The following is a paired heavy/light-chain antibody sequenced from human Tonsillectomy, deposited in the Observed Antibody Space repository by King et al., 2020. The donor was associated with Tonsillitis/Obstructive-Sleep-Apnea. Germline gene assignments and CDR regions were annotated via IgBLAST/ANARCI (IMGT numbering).Heavy chain of an antibody. CDR2: IYRGGST. J-gene: IGHJ5*02. CDR1: EFTVSSHY. CDR3: ARGPNGGKGVWYNWFDP. V-gene: IGHV3-53*01. D-gene: IGHD3-10*01. Sequence: EVQLVASGGDLIQPGGSLRISCAASEFTVSSHYMHWVRQAPGKGLEWVSVIYRGGSTYYADSVKGRFTISRDNSKNTLYLQMNSLRVDDTAVYYCARGPNGGKGVWYNWFDPWGQGTLVTVSS.
Light chain of an antibody. Sequence: QSVLTQPPSVSGAPGQRVTISCTGSSSNIGAGFDVHWYQQLPGTAPKLLIFVNNNRPSGVPDRFSGSKSGTSASLAITGIQAADEADYYCQSYDNTLSAWVFGGGTKLTVL. CDR1: SSNIGAGFD. CDR3: QSYDNTLSAWV. V-gene: IGLV1-40*01. J-gene: IGLJ3*02. CDR2: VNN.